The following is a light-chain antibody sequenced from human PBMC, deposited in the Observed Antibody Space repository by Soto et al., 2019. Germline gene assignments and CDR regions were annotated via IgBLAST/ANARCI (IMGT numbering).Light chain of an antibody. Sequence: EIVLTQSPGTLSLSPGERATLSCRANQSVSSTYLAWYQLKPGQAPRLLIYDASSRATDIPDRFSGSGSGTDFTLTISRLEPEDFAVYYCQQCGSSPITFGQGTRLEIK. J-gene: IGKJ5*01. CDR3: QQCGSSPIT. CDR1: QSVSSTY. CDR2: DAS. V-gene: IGKV3-20*01.